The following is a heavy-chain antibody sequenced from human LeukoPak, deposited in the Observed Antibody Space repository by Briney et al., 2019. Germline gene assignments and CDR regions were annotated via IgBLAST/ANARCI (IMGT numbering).Heavy chain of an antibody. V-gene: IGHV3-21*01. CDR2: ISSSSSYI. D-gene: IGHD5-12*01. CDR3: ARSHSGYVAFDY. CDR1: GFTFSSYS. Sequence: GGSLRLPCAASGFTFSSYSMNWVRQAPGKGLEWVSSISSSSSYIYYADSVKGRFTISRDNAKNSLYLQMNSLRAEDTAVYYCARSHSGYVAFDYWGQGTLVTVSS. J-gene: IGHJ4*02.